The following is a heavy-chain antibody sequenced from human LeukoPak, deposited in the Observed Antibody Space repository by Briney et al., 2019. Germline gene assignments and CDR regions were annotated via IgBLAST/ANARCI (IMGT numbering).Heavy chain of an antibody. D-gene: IGHD6-19*01. CDR1: GFTFSSYA. V-gene: IGHV3-23*01. J-gene: IGHJ4*02. CDR2: ISTSGGTT. Sequence: GALRLSCAASGFTFSSYAMSWVRQAPGKGLEWVSAISTSGGTTYYADSVKGRFTISRDNSKNTLYLQMNSLRAEDTAVYYCAKERPRMFPTVAGAWVDYWGQGTLVTVSS. CDR3: AKERPRMFPTVAGAWVDY.